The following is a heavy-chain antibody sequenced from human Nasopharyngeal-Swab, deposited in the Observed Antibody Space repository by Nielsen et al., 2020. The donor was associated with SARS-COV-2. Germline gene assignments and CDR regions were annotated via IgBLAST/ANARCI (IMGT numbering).Heavy chain of an antibody. V-gene: IGHV1-45*02. CDR3: ASGQCFNGVCNPTDGLDV. CDR1: GFSITYRF. Sequence: SVKVSCKASGFSITYRFLHWMRQAPGQALEWMGWITPFNGNAKYAQKFQGRVSITRDGSRTTASLELSSLRPDDTAMYFCASGQCFNGVCNPTDGLDVWGQGTSVTVS. D-gene: IGHD2-8*01. CDR2: ITPFNGNA. J-gene: IGHJ6*02.